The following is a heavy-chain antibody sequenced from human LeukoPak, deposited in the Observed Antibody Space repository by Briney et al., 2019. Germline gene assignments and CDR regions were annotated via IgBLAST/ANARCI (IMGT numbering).Heavy chain of an antibody. CDR2: ISYDGTNK. CDR3: AKGSYYDSSGSFYFDY. V-gene: IGHV3-30*18. D-gene: IGHD3-22*01. J-gene: IGHJ4*02. Sequence: GGSLRLSCAASGFTFSSYGMHWVRQAPGKGLEWVAVISYDGTNKYYADSVKGRFTISRDNSKNTLYVQVNSLGTEDTAAYYCAKGSYYDSSGSFYFDYWGQGTLVTVSS. CDR1: GFTFSSYG.